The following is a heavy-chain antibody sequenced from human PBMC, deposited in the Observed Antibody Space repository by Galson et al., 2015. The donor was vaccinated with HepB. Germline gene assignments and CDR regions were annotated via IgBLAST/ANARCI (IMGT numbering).Heavy chain of an antibody. Sequence: SLRLSCAASGFTFRNYGMHWVRQAPGKGLEWVAVIWFDGNSKHYADSVRGRFTISRDNSKNTLYLQMSSLRAEDTAVYFCARGPYCDSGTWFDPWGQGTLVTVSS. CDR1: GFTFRNYG. D-gene: IGHD3-10*01. J-gene: IGHJ5*01. V-gene: IGHV3-33*01. CDR3: ARGPYCDSGTWFDP. CDR2: IWFDGNSK.